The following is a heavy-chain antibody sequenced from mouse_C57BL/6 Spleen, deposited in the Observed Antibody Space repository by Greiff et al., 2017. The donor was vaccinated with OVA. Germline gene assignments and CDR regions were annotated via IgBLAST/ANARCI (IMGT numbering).Heavy chain of an antibody. Sequence: EVKLVESGGGLVQPKGSLKLSCAASGFSFNTYAMNWVRQAPGKGLEWVARIRSKSNNYATYYADSVKDRFTISRDDSESMLYLQMNNLKTEDTAMYYCVRSPPYGYDGRGAMDYWGQGTSVTVSS. D-gene: IGHD2-2*01. CDR2: IRSKSNNYAT. V-gene: IGHV10-1*01. CDR3: VRSPPYGYDGRGAMDY. J-gene: IGHJ4*01. CDR1: GFSFNTYA.